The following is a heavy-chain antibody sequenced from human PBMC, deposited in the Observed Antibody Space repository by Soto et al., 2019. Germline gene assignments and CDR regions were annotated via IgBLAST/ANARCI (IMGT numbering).Heavy chain of an antibody. D-gene: IGHD2-2*01. J-gene: IGHJ4*02. CDR2: IYYSGST. CDR3: ARHGCISTSCYAPVPPVLDY. V-gene: IGHV4-39*01. CDR1: GGSISSGGYY. Sequence: PSETLSLTCTVSGGSISSGGYYWSWIRQHPGKGLKWIGYIYYSGSTYYNPSLKSRVTISVDTSKNQFSLKLSSVTAADTAVYYCARHGCISTSCYAPVPPVLDYWGQGTLVTVSS.